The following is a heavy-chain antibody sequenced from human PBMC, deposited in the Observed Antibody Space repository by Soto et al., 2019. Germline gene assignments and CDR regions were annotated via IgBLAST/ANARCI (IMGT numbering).Heavy chain of an antibody. CDR2: IFPADSDT. J-gene: IGHJ4*01. Sequence: EVQLVQSGAEVKKPGESLKISCKGSGYSFSNYWIAWVRQMPGKGLEWMGIIFPADSDTKYSPSFQGQVTISADKSISTAYLQWSSLKASDTAMYYCASSVVVPSTMNYFDYWGHGSLVTVSS. V-gene: IGHV5-51*01. D-gene: IGHD2-15*01. CDR1: GYSFSNYW. CDR3: ASSVVVPSTMNYFDY.